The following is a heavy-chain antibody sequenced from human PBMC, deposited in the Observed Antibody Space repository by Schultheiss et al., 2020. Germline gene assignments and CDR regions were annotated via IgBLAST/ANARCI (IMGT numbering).Heavy chain of an antibody. CDR2: IYPGDSDT. V-gene: IGHV5-51*01. CDR1: GYSFTSYW. J-gene: IGHJ4*02. Sequence: GESLKISCKGSGYSFTSYWIGWVRQMPGKGLEWMGIIYPGDSDTRYSPSFQGQVTISADKSISTAYLQWSSLKASDTAMYYCARRNDTYYYDSSGPFDFDYWGQGTLVTGSS. CDR3: ARRNDTYYYDSSGPFDFDY. D-gene: IGHD3-22*01.